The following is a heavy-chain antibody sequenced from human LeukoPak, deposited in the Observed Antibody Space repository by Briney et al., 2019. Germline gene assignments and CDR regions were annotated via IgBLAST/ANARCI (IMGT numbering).Heavy chain of an antibody. CDR2: ISDSGSNT. V-gene: IGHV3-23*01. Sequence: GGSLRLSCVASGFTLSNYAMSWVRQTPGKGLEWVSVISDSGSNTYYADSVKGRFTISRDNSKNTLYLQMNSLRAEDTALYHCTKERSLNGGYSDGYFDNWGQGTLVTVSS. D-gene: IGHD4-23*01. CDR1: GFTLSNYA. J-gene: IGHJ4*02. CDR3: TKERSLNGGYSDGYFDN.